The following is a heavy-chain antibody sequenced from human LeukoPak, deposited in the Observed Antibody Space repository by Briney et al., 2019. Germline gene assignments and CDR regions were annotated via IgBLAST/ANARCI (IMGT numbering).Heavy chain of an antibody. Sequence: GGSLRLSCAASGFTVNYFWMHWVRQVPGKGPVWVSGINNDGTATYYADSVKGRFTISRDNAKNTVYLQMNGLRAEDTSVYFCATVSEYWGQGTLVTVSS. CDR3: ATVSEY. V-gene: IGHV3-74*01. J-gene: IGHJ4*02. CDR2: INNDGTAT. CDR1: GFTVNYFW.